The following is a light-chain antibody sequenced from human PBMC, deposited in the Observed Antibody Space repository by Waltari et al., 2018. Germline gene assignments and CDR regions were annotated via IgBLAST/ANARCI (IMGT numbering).Light chain of an antibody. Sequence: QSALTQPPSASGSPGQSVTISCTGSSRDVGPYNFFSLYQQHPGKAPKLMIYEVTKRPSGVPDRFSGSKSGNTASLSVSGLQAEDEADYYCTSYAGSDKLLFGGGTKLTVL. CDR3: TSYAGSDKLL. CDR1: SRDVGPYNF. CDR2: EVT. V-gene: IGLV2-8*01. J-gene: IGLJ3*02.